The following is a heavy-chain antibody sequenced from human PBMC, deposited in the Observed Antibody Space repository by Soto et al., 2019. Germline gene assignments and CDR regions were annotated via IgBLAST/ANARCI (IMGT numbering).Heavy chain of an antibody. CDR3: ARRTTYYYVMDV. Sequence: SETLSLTCTVSGGSITDDYWIWIRQPPGKGLEWIGYFFYNGNTNYNPSLKSRVTISVDTSKNQFSLKLSSVTAADTAVYYCARRTTYYYVMDVWGQGTTVTVSS. CDR1: GGSITDDY. V-gene: IGHV4-59*01. D-gene: IGHD1-1*01. CDR2: FFYNGNT. J-gene: IGHJ6*02.